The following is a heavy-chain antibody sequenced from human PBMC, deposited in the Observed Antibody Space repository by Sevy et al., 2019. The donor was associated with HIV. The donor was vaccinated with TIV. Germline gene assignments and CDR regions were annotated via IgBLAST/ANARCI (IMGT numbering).Heavy chain of an antibody. CDR1: GFTFSGSD. V-gene: IGHV3-13*01. D-gene: IGHD2-21*01. Sequence: GGSLRLSCAASGFTFSGSDMHWVRQVKGKGLEWISSIGTLADTFYADSVKGRFTSSRDNAHSYRYLHMSSLKVGDTALYFCVRGLQTHCDRTACPLDYWGQGTLVTVSS. CDR3: VRGLQTHCDRTACPLDY. J-gene: IGHJ4*02. CDR2: IGTLADT.